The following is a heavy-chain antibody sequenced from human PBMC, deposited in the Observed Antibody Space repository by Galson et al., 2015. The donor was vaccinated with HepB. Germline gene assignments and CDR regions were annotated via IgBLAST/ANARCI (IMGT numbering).Heavy chain of an antibody. J-gene: IGHJ3*01. CDR1: GFTFSGSA. CDR2: IRSKANSYAT. D-gene: IGHD2-2*01. Sequence: SLRLSCAASGFTFSGSAMHWVRQASGKGLEWVGRIRSKANSYATAYAASVKGRFTISRDDSKNTAYLQMNSLKTEDTAVYYCTRVSQYCSSTSCPRTLWGQGTMVTVSS. V-gene: IGHV3-73*01. CDR3: TRVSQYCSSTSCPRTL.